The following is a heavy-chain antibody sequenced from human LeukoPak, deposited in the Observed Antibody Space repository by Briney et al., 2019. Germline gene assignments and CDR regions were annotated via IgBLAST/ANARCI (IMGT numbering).Heavy chain of an antibody. CDR1: GFTFSSYS. CDR3: ARQSYYYYYMDV. V-gene: IGHV3-21*01. CDR2: ISSSSSYI. J-gene: IGHJ6*03. Sequence: GWSLRLSCAASGFTFSSYSVNWVRQAPGKGLEWVSSISSSSSYIYYADSVKGRFTISRDNAKNSLYLQMNSLRAEDTAVYYCARQSYYYYYMDVWGKGTTVTVSS.